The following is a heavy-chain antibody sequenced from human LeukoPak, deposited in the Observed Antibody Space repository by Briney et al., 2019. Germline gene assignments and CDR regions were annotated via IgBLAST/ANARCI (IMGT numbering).Heavy chain of an antibody. CDR1: GYTFTSYY. D-gene: IGHD6-13*01. CDR3: ARGARYTTFWYSLDY. CDR2: INPSGGST. J-gene: IGHJ4*02. Sequence: ASVKVSCKASGYTFTSYYMHWVRQAPGQGLEWMAIINPSGGSTSYAQKFQGTVTLTSDTSTSTVYMELSSLRTEDTAVYYCARGARYTTFWYSLDYWGQGTLVTVSS. V-gene: IGHV1-46*01.